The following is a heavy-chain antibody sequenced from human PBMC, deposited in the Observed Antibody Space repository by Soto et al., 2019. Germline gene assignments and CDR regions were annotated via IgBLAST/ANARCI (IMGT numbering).Heavy chain of an antibody. CDR1: GFTFSSYW. CDR2: IKYDGSEK. V-gene: IGHV3-7*03. J-gene: IGHJ4*02. Sequence: VGSLRLSCAASGFTFSSYWMSWVRQAPGRGLEWMANIKYDGSEKYYVDSVKGRLTISRDNAKNSLYLQMNSLRAEDTAVYYCASSPHKDSRPDYWGQGTLVTVSS. D-gene: IGHD3-22*01. CDR3: ASSPHKDSRPDY.